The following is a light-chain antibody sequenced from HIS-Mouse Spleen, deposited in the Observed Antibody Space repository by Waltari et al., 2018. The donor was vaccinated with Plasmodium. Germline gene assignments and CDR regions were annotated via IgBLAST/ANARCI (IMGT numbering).Light chain of an antibody. CDR1: KGISSY. V-gene: IGKV1D-8*02. J-gene: IGKJ2*01. CDR2: AAS. Sequence: AIWMTQSPSLLSASTGYSVTIRRRISKGISSYLAWYQQKPGKAPELLIYAASTLQSGVPSRFSGSGSGTDFTLTISCLQSEDFATYYCQQYYSFPYTFGQGTKLEIK. CDR3: QQYYSFPYT.